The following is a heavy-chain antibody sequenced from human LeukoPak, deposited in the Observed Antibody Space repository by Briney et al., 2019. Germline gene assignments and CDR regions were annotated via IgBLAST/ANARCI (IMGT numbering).Heavy chain of an antibody. CDR1: GFTFSSYS. D-gene: IGHD3-3*01. Sequence: GSLRLSCAASGFTFSSYSMNWVRQAPGKGLEWVSSISSSSYVYYADSVKGRFTISRDNAKSSLYLQMNSLRAEDTAVYYCASLPYYDFWSGYYREDYWGQGTLVTVSS. CDR3: ASLPYYDFWSGYYREDY. CDR2: ISSSSYV. J-gene: IGHJ4*02. V-gene: IGHV3-21*01.